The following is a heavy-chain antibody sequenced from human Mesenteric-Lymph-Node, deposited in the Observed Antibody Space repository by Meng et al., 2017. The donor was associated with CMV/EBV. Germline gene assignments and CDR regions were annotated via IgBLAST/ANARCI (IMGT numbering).Heavy chain of an antibody. D-gene: IGHD3/OR15-3a*01. J-gene: IGHJ5*02. V-gene: IGHV1-2*02. CDR3: ARGGFLDWIPEPFDI. CDR2: ISPYSGAT. Sequence: ASVKVTCKAYGYTFTGYYVNWVRQAPGQGLEWMGRISPYSGATDSAQKFQGTVTMTRDTSISTAYMELRSLRSDDTAVYYCARGGFLDWIPEPFDIWGQGSLVTVSS. CDR1: GYTFTGYY.